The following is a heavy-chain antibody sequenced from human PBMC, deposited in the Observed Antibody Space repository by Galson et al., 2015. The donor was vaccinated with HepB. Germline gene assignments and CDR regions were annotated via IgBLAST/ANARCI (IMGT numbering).Heavy chain of an antibody. V-gene: IGHV4-34*01. CDR3: ARGPLTVYSSGWYGVFDY. J-gene: IGHJ4*02. D-gene: IGHD6-19*01. CDR1: GGSFSGYY. CDR2: INHRGST. Sequence: SETLSLTCAVYGGSFSGYYWSWIRQPPGKGLEWIGEINHRGSTNYNPSLKSRVTISVDTSKNQFSLKLSAVTAADTAVYDCARGPLTVYSSGWYGVFDYWGQGTLVTVSS.